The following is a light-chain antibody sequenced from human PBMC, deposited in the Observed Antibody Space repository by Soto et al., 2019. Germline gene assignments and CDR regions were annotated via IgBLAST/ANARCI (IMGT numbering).Light chain of an antibody. Sequence: EIVMTQSPVTLSVSPGWRSTLSLRASQSISDTLAWYPQKPGQAPRLLIHGASTRAPGFPARFSGSGSGTDFTLTISSLQSEDFAVYYCQQYNNWPWTFGQGTKVDIK. CDR1: QSISDT. J-gene: IGKJ1*01. V-gene: IGKV3-15*01. CDR2: GAS. CDR3: QQYNNWPWT.